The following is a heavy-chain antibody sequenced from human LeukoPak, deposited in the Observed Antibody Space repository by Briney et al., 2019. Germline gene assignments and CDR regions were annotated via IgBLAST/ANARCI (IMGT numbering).Heavy chain of an antibody. D-gene: IGHD3-9*01. Sequence: ASVKVSCKDSGYTFTSYGISWVRQAPGQGLEWMGWISAYNGNTNYAQKLQGRVTMTTDTSTSTAYMELRSLRSDDTAVYYCAREEDDILTGFNNWFDPWGQGTLVTVSS. CDR2: ISAYNGNT. CDR1: GYTFTSYG. J-gene: IGHJ5*02. V-gene: IGHV1-18*01. CDR3: AREEDDILTGFNNWFDP.